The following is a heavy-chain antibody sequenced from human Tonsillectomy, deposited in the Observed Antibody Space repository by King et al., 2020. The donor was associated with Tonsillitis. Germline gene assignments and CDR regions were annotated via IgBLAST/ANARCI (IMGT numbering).Heavy chain of an antibody. J-gene: IGHJ6*02. Sequence: VQLVESGGGVVQPGRSLRLSCAASAFTFSTYAMHWVRQAPGKGLEWVALISYDGNNKYYADSVKGRFTISRDNSKNTLYLQMNSLRAEDTAVYYCARDLFWGGYYHELGSYYYGMDVWGQGTTVTVSS. CDR1: AFTFSTYA. CDR3: ARDLFWGGYYHELGSYYYGMDV. D-gene: IGHD3-3*01. CDR2: ISYDGNNK. V-gene: IGHV3-30*04.